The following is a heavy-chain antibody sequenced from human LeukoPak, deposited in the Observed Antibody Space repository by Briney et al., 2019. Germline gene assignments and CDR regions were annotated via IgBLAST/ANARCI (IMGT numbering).Heavy chain of an antibody. D-gene: IGHD6-19*01. CDR3: ARDLKMGYSSGRYSWGTGSSNDY. V-gene: IGHV1-2*02. CDR2: INPNSGGT. CDR1: GYTFTGYY. Sequence: ASVKVSCKASGYTFTGYYMHWVRQAPGQGLEWMGWINPNSGGTNYAQKFQGRVTMTRDMSTSTVYMELSSLRSEDTAVYYCARDLKMGYSSGRYSWGTGSSNDYWGQGTLVTVSS. J-gene: IGHJ4*02.